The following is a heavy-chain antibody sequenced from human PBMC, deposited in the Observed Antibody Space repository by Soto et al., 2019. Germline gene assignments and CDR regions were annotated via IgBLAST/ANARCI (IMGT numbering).Heavy chain of an antibody. CDR1: CCTFTSYG. Sequence: ASGKVSCKASCCTFTSYGISLVRHAPGQWREWMGWIIAYNGNTNYAQKLQGRVTMTTDTSTSTAYMELRSLRSDDTAVYYCARVREGYSGYDPYYYYMEVWGKGTTVTVSS. J-gene: IGHJ6*03. CDR2: IIAYNGNT. V-gene: IGHV1-18*01. D-gene: IGHD5-12*01. CDR3: ARVREGYSGYDPYYYYMEV.